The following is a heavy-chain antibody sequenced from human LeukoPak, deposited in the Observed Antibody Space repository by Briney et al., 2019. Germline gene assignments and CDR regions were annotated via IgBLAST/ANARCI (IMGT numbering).Heavy chain of an antibody. CDR1: RFTFSSYG. D-gene: IGHD3-22*01. CDR3: AKCDTYYYDINAPVYYYGMDV. Sequence: GGSLRLSCAASRFTFSSYGMHWVRQAPGKGLEPVAVISYDGSNKYYADSVKGRITISRDRSKKTLYLQMNSLRAEDTAVYYCAKCDTYYYDINAPVYYYGMDVWGQGTTVTVSS. V-gene: IGHV3-30*18. J-gene: IGHJ6*02. CDR2: ISYDGSNK.